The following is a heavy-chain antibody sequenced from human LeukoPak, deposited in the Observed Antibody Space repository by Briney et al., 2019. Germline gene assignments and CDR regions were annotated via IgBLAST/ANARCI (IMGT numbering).Heavy chain of an antibody. D-gene: IGHD6-19*01. J-gene: IGHJ4*02. CDR2: IRYDGSNK. CDR1: GFTFSSYG. V-gene: IGHV3-30*02. CDR3: ARDFYSSGWVEY. Sequence: GGSLRLSCAASGFTFSSYGMHWVRQAPGKGLEWVAFIRYDGSNKYYADSVKGRFTISRDNSKNTLYLQMNSLRAEDTAVYYCARDFYSSGWVEYWGQGTLVTVSS.